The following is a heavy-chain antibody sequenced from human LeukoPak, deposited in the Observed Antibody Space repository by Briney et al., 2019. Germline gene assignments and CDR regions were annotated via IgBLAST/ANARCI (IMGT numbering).Heavy chain of an antibody. CDR3: ARAARYCSGGSCYGAYYYYGMDV. D-gene: IGHD2-15*01. CDR1: GFTFSSYG. J-gene: IGHJ6*02. V-gene: IGHV3-33*01. CDR2: IWYDGSNK. Sequence: GRSLRLSCAASGFTFSSYGMHWVRQAPGKGLEWVAVIWYDGSNKYYADSVKGRFTISRDNSKNTLYLQMNSLRAEDTAVYYCARAARYCSGGSCYGAYYYYGMDVWGQGTTVTVSS.